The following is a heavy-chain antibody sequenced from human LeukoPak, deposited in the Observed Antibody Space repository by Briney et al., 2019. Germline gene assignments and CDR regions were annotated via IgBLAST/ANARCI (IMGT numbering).Heavy chain of an antibody. D-gene: IGHD3-3*01. CDR2: IRYDGSNK. CDR3: AKDKVGEITIFGVVTDAFDI. V-gene: IGHV3-30*02. Sequence: GGSLRLSCAASGFTFSSYGMHWVRQAPGKGLEWVAFIRYDGSNKYYADSVKGRFTIFRDNSKNTLYLQMNSLRAEDTAVYYCAKDKVGEITIFGVVTDAFDIWGQGTMVTVSS. CDR1: GFTFSSYG. J-gene: IGHJ3*02.